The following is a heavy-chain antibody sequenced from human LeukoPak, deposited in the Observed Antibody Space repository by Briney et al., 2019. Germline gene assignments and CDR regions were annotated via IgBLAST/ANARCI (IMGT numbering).Heavy chain of an antibody. D-gene: IGHD6-13*01. V-gene: IGHV4-61*01. J-gene: IGHJ4*02. CDR1: GGSISSSSYY. CDR3: ARGAAAVKD. Sequence: PSETLSLTCTVSGGSISSSSYYWSWIRQPPGKGLEWIGYIYYSGSTNYNPSLKSRVTISVDTSKNQFSLKLSSVTAADTAVYYCARGAAAVKDWGQGTLVTVSS. CDR2: IYYSGST.